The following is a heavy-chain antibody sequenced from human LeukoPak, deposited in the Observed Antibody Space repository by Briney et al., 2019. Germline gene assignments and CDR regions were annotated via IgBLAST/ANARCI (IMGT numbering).Heavy chain of an antibody. Sequence: PSETLSLTCTVSGDSVTTYYWSWIRQPPGKGLEWLGYIYYSGSATYNPSLKSRVTISVDTSKNQFSLKLSSVTAADTAVYYCARLLADYLTLWFDPWGQGTLVTVSS. CDR2: IYYSGSA. J-gene: IGHJ5*02. D-gene: IGHD5-12*01. CDR1: GDSVTTYY. V-gene: IGHV4-59*08. CDR3: ARLLADYLTLWFDP.